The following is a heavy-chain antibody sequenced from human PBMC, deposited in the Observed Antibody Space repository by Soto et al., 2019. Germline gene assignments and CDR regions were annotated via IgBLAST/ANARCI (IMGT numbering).Heavy chain of an antibody. V-gene: IGHV3-7*04. Sequence: GGSLRLSCAASGFTFSTYWMSWVRQAPGKGLEWLANIKEDGSEKYYVDSVKGRFTISRDNAKNSLYLQVNGLRAEDTAIYYCARGAGIGDYWGQGTLVTVSS. J-gene: IGHJ4*02. CDR1: GFTFSTYW. CDR3: ARGAGIGDY. D-gene: IGHD3-16*01. CDR2: IKEDGSEK.